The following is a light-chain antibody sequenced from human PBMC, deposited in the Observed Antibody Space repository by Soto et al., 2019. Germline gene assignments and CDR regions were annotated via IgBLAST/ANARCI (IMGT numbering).Light chain of an antibody. CDR1: SSNIGSNT. Sequence: QSVLTQPLSASASPGQRVTISCSGGSSNIGSNTVAWYQHLPGTAPPRLIFTAGQRPSGVPGRFSGSMSGTSACLAISGLESEDEGEYYCSAWDNSLKGYVFVPGTKLAVL. CDR2: TAG. J-gene: IGLJ1*01. V-gene: IGLV1-44*01. CDR3: SAWDNSLKGYV.